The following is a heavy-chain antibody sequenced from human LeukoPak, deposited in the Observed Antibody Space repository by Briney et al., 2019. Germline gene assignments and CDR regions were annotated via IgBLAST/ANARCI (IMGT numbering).Heavy chain of an antibody. V-gene: IGHV4-59*01. CDR2: IHHSGRT. D-gene: IGHD3-9*01. Sequence: PSETLSLTCTVCGGSISGFYWNWVRHPPGKGLEWIGYIHHSGRTSYNPSLESRLAISVDTSKNQFSLKLSSVTAADTAVYYCARSHDFDWLTDYWGQGTLVIVSS. CDR3: ARSHDFDWLTDY. CDR1: GGSISGFY. J-gene: IGHJ4*02.